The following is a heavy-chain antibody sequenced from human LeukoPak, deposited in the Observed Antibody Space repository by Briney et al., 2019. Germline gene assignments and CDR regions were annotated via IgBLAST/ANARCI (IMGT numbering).Heavy chain of an antibody. Sequence: GGSLRLSCAASGFTFDDNAMHWVRQAPGKGLEWVSLISWDGGSTYYADSVKGRFTISRDNSKNSLYLQMNSLRAEDTALYYCAKDNSCSSTSCYAGGFYYYYYGMDVWGKGTTVTVSS. CDR3: AKDNSCSSTSCYAGGFYYYYYGMDV. CDR1: GFTFDDNA. CDR2: ISWDGGST. J-gene: IGHJ6*04. V-gene: IGHV3-43D*04. D-gene: IGHD2-2*01.